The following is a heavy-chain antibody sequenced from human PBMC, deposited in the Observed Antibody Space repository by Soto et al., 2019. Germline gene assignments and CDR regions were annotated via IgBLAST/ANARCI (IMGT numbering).Heavy chain of an antibody. CDR2: ISYDGSNK. D-gene: IGHD6-6*01. J-gene: IGHJ4*02. V-gene: IGHV3-33*01. CDR3: VTDAAQRPGDY. CDR1: GFTFSSYG. Sequence: QVQLVESGGGVVQPGRSLRLSCAASGFTFSSYGMHWVRQAPGKGLEWVAVISYDGSNKDCADSVKGRFTISRDNSKNTLYVQINSLRAEDTAVYYCVTDAAQRPGDYWGQGTLVTVSS.